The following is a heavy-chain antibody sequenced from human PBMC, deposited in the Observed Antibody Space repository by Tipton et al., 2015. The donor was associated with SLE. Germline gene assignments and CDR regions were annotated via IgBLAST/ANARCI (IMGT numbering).Heavy chain of an antibody. CDR3: ARGMLTWRGAIIGVDV. D-gene: IGHD2-8*01. J-gene: IGHJ6*02. Sequence: TLSLTCIVSGDSISSSSYHWGWIRQPPGKGLEWVGTVYYTGNTFYNPSLKSRVTISVDPAKNQFSLKLTSVTAADTAVYYCARGMLTWRGAIIGVDVWGQGTSVNVSS. CDR2: VYYTGNT. CDR1: GDSISSSSYH. V-gene: IGHV4-39*07.